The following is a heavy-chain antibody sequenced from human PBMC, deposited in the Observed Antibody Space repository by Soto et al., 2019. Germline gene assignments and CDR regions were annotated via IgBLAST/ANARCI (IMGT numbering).Heavy chain of an antibody. D-gene: IGHD6-6*01. Sequence: QVQLVQSGGEVKKPGASVEVSCRTSGYMFTTYGMSWVRQAPGQGLERKAWISAYNGNKKYAQKFQARVTMTTDTSTRTVSMELRTLTSDVTCTYFCARTGGGMTARPLEYWGQGTLVTVSS. CDR2: ISAYNGNK. CDR1: GYMFTTYG. J-gene: IGHJ4*02. CDR3: ARTGGGMTARPLEY. V-gene: IGHV1-18*04.